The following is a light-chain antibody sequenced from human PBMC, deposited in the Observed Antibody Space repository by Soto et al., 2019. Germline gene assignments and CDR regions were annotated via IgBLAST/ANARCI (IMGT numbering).Light chain of an antibody. CDR1: QSISNW. CDR2: AAS. CDR3: QQSYSTPWT. J-gene: IGKJ1*01. Sequence: IPISQISPPLSPVAVDRVTITWRASQSISNWLDWYQQKPGKAPKLLIYAASSLQSGVPSRFSGSGSGTDFTLTISSLQPEDFATYYCQQSYSTPWTFGQGTKVDIK. V-gene: IGKV1-39*01.